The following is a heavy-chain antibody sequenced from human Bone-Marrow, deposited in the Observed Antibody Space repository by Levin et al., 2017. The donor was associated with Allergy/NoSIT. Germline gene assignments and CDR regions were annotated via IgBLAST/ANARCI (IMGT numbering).Heavy chain of an antibody. CDR3: VRAHYYYGSEYSFDS. D-gene: IGHD3-10*01. Sequence: QAGGSLRLSCGASGFTFTSSWMHWVRQAPGQGLVWVARISPTGGAPSYAASVKGRFTISRDNAQNTLYLQMTSLRADDTAVYYCVRAHYYYGSEYSFDSWGQGTPVTVSS. CDR2: ISPTGGAP. J-gene: IGHJ4*02. V-gene: IGHV3-74*01. CDR1: GFTFTSSW.